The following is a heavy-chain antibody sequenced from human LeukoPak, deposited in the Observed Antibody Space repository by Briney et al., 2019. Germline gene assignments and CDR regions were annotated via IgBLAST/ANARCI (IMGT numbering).Heavy chain of an antibody. CDR3: ARVWGSWNAFDI. CDR2: ISSSGSTI. CDR1: GFTFSNAW. J-gene: IGHJ3*02. D-gene: IGHD6-13*01. V-gene: IGHV3-11*04. Sequence: TGGSLRLSCAASGFTFSNAWMSWVRQAPGKGLEWVSYISSSGSTIYYADSVKGRFTISRDNAKNSLYLQMNSLRAEDTAVYYCARVWGSWNAFDIWGQGTMVTVSS.